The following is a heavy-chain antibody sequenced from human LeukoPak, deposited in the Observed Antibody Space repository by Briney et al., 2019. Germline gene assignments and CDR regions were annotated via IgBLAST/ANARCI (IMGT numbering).Heavy chain of an antibody. CDR3: AELGITMIGGV. V-gene: IGHV3-21*01. CDR2: ISSGGSYI. Sequence: GGSLRLSCAASGFTFSSYNMNWVRQAPGKGLEWVSSISSGGSYIYYGDSLKGRFTISRDNAKNSLYLQMNSLRAEGTAVYYCAELGITMIGGVWGKGTTVTISS. D-gene: IGHD3-10*02. J-gene: IGHJ6*04. CDR1: GFTFSSYN.